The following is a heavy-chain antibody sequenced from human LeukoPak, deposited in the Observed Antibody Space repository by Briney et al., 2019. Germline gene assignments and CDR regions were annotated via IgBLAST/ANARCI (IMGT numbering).Heavy chain of an antibody. CDR3: ARVGNDSSGYYYLDY. CDR2: INHSGST. CDR1: GGSFSGYY. J-gene: IGHJ4*02. Sequence: PSETLSLTCAVYGGSFSGYYWSWIRQPPGKGLEWIGEINHSGSTNYNPSLKSRVTISVDTSKNQFSLKLSSVTAADTPVYYCARVGNDSSGYYYLDYWGQGTLVTVSS. V-gene: IGHV4-34*01. D-gene: IGHD3-22*01.